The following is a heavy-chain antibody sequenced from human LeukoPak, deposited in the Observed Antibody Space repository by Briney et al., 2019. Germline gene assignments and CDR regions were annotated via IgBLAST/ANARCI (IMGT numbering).Heavy chain of an antibody. V-gene: IGHV4-59*01. J-gene: IGHJ5*02. D-gene: IGHD3-10*01. CDR2: IYYSGST. Sequence: TSETLSLTCTVSGVSISSYYWSWIRQPPGKGLEWIGYIYYSGSTNYNPSLKSRVTISVDTSKNQFSLKLSSVTAADTAVYYCARDPWDYYGSGSYYIPWGQGTLVTVSS. CDR1: GVSISSYY. CDR3: ARDPWDYYGSGSYYIP.